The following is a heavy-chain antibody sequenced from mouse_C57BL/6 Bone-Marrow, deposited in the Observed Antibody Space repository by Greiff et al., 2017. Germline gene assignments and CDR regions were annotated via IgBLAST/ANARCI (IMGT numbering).Heavy chain of an antibody. CDR2: IYPGNSDT. J-gene: IGHJ3*01. V-gene: IGHV1-5*01. CDR1: GYTFTSYW. CDR3: TRRGWLLRAWFAY. Sequence: VQLQQSGTVLARPGASVKMSCKTSGYTFTSYWMHWVKQRPGQGLEWIGAIYPGNSDTSSNQKFKGKAKLTAVTSSSTASMELSSLTNEDSAVYYCTRRGWLLRAWFAYWGQGTLVTVSA. D-gene: IGHD2-3*01.